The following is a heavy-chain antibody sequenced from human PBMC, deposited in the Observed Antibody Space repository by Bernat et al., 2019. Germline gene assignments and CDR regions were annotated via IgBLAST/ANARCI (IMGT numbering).Heavy chain of an antibody. Sequence: QVQLQQWGAGLLKPSETLSLTCAVYGGSFSGYYWSWIRQPPGKGLEWNGEINHSGSTNYNPSLKSRVTISVDTSKNQFSLKLSSVTAADTAVYYCARVRLGYDWGQGTLVTVSS. CDR3: ARVRLGYD. V-gene: IGHV4-34*01. CDR1: GGSFSGYY. D-gene: IGHD7-27*01. J-gene: IGHJ4*02. CDR2: INHSGST.